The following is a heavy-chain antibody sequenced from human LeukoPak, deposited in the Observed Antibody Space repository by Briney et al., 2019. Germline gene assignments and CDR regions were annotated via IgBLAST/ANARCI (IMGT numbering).Heavy chain of an antibody. V-gene: IGHV3-7*01. CDR2: IKQDGSDK. D-gene: IGHD6-13*01. CDR1: GFTFSSYW. J-gene: IGHJ3*02. Sequence: GGSLRLSCAASGFTFSSYWMTWVRQAPGRGLEWVANIKQDGSDKYYMDSVRGRFTISRDNAKNSLYLQMNSLRVEDTAVYYCARDVEMYSSTWSDAFDIWGQGTMVTVSS. CDR3: ARDVEMYSSTWSDAFDI.